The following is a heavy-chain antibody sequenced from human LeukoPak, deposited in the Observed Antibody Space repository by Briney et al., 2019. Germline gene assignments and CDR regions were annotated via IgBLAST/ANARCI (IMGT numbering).Heavy chain of an antibody. CDR2: IYHSGST. CDR3: ARVGYDSSGYYYFIDY. J-gene: IGHJ4*02. V-gene: IGHV4-61*01. CDR1: GGSVSSGSYY. Sequence: KPSETLSLTCTVSGGSVSSGSYYWSWIRQPPGKGLEWIGYIYHSGSTNYNPSLKSRVTISVDTSKNQFSLKLSSVTAADTAVYYCARVGYDSSGYYYFIDYWGQGTLVTVSS. D-gene: IGHD3-22*01.